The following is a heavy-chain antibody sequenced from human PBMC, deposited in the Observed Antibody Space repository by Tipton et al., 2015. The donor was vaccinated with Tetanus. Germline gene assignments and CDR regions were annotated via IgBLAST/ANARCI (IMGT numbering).Heavy chain of an antibody. Sequence: QSGAEVKKPGASVKVSCKASGYTFTNYGISWVRQAPGQGLEWMGWISIYNGNTNYAEKFQGRVTMTTDTSTNTVYMEVRSLRSDDTAVYYCARAPNRISRAYDYWGQGTQITVSS. CDR3: ARAPNRISRAYDY. J-gene: IGHJ4*02. CDR2: ISIYNGNT. D-gene: IGHD1-14*01. CDR1: GYTFTNYG. V-gene: IGHV1-18*01.